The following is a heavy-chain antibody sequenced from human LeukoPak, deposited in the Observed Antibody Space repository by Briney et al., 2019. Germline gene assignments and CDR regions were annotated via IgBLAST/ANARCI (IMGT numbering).Heavy chain of an antibody. Sequence: PGGSLRLSCVASGFTFSSYWISWVRQAPGKGLEWVANIKQDGSEKYYVDSVKGRFTISRDNGKNSLYLQMNSLRAEDTAVYYCVRDGVPERWLHLGYWGQGTLVTVSS. CDR1: GFTFSSYW. CDR3: VRDGVPERWLHLGY. D-gene: IGHD5-24*01. CDR2: IKQDGSEK. V-gene: IGHV3-7*03. J-gene: IGHJ4*02.